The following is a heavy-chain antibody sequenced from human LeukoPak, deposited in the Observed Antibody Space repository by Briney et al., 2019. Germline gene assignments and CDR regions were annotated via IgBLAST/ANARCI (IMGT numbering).Heavy chain of an antibody. J-gene: IGHJ4*02. CDR1: GGSFSGYY. D-gene: IGHD6-19*01. Sequence: SETLSLTCAVYGGSFSGYYWSWIRQPPGKGLEWIGEIHPSGSTDYNPSLKGRVTISPDTSKTQFFLKMTSVTAADTAVYYCARVVGSGWYRNYFDYWGQGTLVTVSS. CDR2: IHPSGST. CDR3: ARVVGSGWYRNYFDY. V-gene: IGHV4-34*01.